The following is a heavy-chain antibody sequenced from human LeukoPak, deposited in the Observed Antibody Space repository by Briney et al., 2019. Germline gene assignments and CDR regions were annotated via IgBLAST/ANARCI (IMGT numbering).Heavy chain of an antibody. CDR1: GFIFTSYS. J-gene: IGHJ4*02. Sequence: PGGSLRLSCAASGFIFTSYSMNWVRQAPGKGLEWVSTISGGGGSTYYADSVKGRFTISRDNSKNTLYLQVNSPRAEDTAVYYCAKGGKWDVTPFDYWGQGTLVTVCS. CDR3: AKGGKWDVTPFDY. CDR2: ISGGGGST. V-gene: IGHV3-23*01. D-gene: IGHD1-26*01.